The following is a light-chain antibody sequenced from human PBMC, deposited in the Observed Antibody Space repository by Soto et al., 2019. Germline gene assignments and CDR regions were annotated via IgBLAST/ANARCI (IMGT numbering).Light chain of an antibody. J-gene: IGKJ4*01. V-gene: IGKV3-11*01. CDR2: DAS. CDR1: QSVSSY. CDR3: QQRSNWPST. Sequence: EIVLTQSPATLSLSPGNRATLSCRASQSVSSYLAWYQQKPGQAPRLLIYDASNRATGIPARFSGSGSGTDFTLTITSLEPEDFAVYYCQQRSNWPSTFGRGTKVDIK.